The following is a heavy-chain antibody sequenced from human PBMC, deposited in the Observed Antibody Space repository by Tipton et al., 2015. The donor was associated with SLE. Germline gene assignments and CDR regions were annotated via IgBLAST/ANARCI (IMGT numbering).Heavy chain of an antibody. Sequence: TLSLTCTVSGGSISSGSYYWSWIRQPAGKGLEWIGYIYYSGSTNYNPSLKSRVTISVDTSKNQFSLKLSSVTAADTAVYYCARDSGGGYDLNYWGQGTLVTVSS. CDR1: GGSISSGSYY. CDR3: ARDSGGGYDLNY. J-gene: IGHJ4*02. V-gene: IGHV4-61*01. CDR2: IYYSGST. D-gene: IGHD5-12*01.